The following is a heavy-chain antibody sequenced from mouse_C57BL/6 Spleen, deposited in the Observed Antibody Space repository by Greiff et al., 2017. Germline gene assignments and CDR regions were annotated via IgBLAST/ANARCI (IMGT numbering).Heavy chain of an antibody. Sequence: VQLKESGPELVKPGASVKISCKASGYSFTGYYMNWVKQSPEKSLEWIGEINPSTGGTTYNQKFKAKATLTVDQSSSTAYMQLKSLTSEDSAVYYCARITGTTDYWGQGTTLTVSS. V-gene: IGHV1-42*01. CDR3: ARITGTTDY. J-gene: IGHJ2*01. CDR2: INPSTGGT. D-gene: IGHD4-1*01. CDR1: GYSFTGYY.